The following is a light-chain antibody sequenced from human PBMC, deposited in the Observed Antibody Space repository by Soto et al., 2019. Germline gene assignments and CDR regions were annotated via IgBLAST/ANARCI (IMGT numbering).Light chain of an antibody. CDR2: AAS. J-gene: IGKJ4*01. CDR3: QQLNSYPLT. Sequence: DIQLTQSPSFLSASVGDRVTITCRASQGISSYLAWYQQKPGKAPKLLIYAASTLQSGVPSRFSGSGSGTEFTLTISSLQPEDFATYYCQQLNSYPLTFXXGT. CDR1: QGISSY. V-gene: IGKV1-9*01.